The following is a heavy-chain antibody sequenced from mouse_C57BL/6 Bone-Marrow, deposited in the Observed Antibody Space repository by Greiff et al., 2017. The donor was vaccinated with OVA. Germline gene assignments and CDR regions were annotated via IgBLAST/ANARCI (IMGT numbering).Heavy chain of an antibody. V-gene: IGHV14-4*01. CDR2: IDPENGDT. Sequence: DVQLQESGAELVRPGASVKLSCTASGFNIKDDYMHWVKQRPEQGLEWIGWIDPENGDTEYASKFQGKATITADTSSNTAYLQLSSLTSEDTAVYYCTSDYDFAYWGQGTLVTVSA. D-gene: IGHD2-4*01. J-gene: IGHJ3*01. CDR1: GFNIKDDY. CDR3: TSDYDFAY.